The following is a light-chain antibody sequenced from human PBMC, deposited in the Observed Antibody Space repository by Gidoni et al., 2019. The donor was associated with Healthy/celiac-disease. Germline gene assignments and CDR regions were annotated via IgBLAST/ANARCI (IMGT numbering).Light chain of an antibody. V-gene: IGKV1-39*01. J-gene: IGKJ1*01. CDR3: KQSYSTPGT. Sequence: DIQITQSPSSLSASVGDRVTITCRASQSISSYLNWYQQKPGKAPKLLIYAASSLQSGVPSRFSGSGSGTDFNLTISSLQPEDFATYYCKQSYSTPGTFGQGKKVEIK. CDR1: QSISSY. CDR2: AAS.